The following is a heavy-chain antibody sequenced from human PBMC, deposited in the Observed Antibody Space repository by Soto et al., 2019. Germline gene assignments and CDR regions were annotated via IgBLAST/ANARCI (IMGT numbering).Heavy chain of an antibody. Sequence: SETLSLTCTVSGGSISSYYWSWIRQPPGKGLEWIGYIYYSGSTNYNPPLKSRVTISVDTSKNQFSLKLSSVTAADTAVYYCARVFRAYYFDYWGQGTLVTVSS. V-gene: IGHV4-59*08. CDR2: IYYSGST. CDR3: ARVFRAYYFDY. J-gene: IGHJ4*02. CDR1: GGSISSYY.